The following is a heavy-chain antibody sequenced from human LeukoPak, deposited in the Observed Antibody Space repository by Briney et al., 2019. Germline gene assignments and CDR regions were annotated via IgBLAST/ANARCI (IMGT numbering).Heavy chain of an antibody. D-gene: IGHD4-17*01. CDR2: IYYSGST. Sequence: PSETLSLTCSVSSGSNNKFYWSWIRQPPGKGLEWIGYIYYSGSTNYNPSLQSRVTISVDTSKSQFYLKLSSVTAADTAVYYCARGVGDYIFPHYNFYVDVWGKGTTVAVSS. J-gene: IGHJ6*03. CDR3: ARGVGDYIFPHYNFYVDV. CDR1: SGSNNKFY. V-gene: IGHV4-59*01.